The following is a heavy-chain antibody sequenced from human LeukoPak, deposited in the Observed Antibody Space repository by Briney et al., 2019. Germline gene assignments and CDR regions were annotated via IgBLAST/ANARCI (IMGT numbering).Heavy chain of an antibody. J-gene: IGHJ3*02. V-gene: IGHV3-30-3*01. CDR1: GFTFSSYA. Sequence: GGSLRLSCAASGFTFSSYAVHWVRQAPGKGLEWVAVISYDGSNKYYADSEKGRFTISRDNSKNTLYLQMNSLRAEDTAVYYCARDFVGAGAFDIWGQGTMVTVSS. CDR3: ARDFVGAGAFDI. CDR2: ISYDGSNK. D-gene: IGHD1-26*01.